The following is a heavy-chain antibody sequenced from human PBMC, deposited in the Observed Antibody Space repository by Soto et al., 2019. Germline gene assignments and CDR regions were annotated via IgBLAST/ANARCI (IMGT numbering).Heavy chain of an antibody. J-gene: IGHJ6*02. D-gene: IGHD3-22*01. CDR1: GYTFTDYG. CDR2: ISGYNGNT. Sequence: QVQLVESGAEVKKPGASVKVSCKASGYTFTDYGISWVRQAPGQGLEWRGWISGYNGNTKYAQKFQGRVTMTTDTPKNTAYMELRSLRSDDTAVYYCARDREYYYDSSGNYYYHYGLDVWGQGTTVTVS. V-gene: IGHV1-18*04. CDR3: ARDREYYYDSSGNYYYHYGLDV.